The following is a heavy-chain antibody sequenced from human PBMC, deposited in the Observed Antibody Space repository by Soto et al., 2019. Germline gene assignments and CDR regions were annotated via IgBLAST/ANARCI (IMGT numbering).Heavy chain of an antibody. J-gene: IGHJ5*02. CDR2: MYNTGST. V-gene: IGHV4-59*12. CDR3: ARGEGRFWKGWFDP. CDR1: GGSISSYY. D-gene: IGHD3-3*01. Sequence: PSETLSLTCTVSGGSISSYYWSWIRQPPGKGLEWIGYMYNTGSTIYNPSLKSRVTISVDTSKNQFSLKLSSVTAADTAVYYCARGEGRFWKGWFDPWGQGTLVTVS.